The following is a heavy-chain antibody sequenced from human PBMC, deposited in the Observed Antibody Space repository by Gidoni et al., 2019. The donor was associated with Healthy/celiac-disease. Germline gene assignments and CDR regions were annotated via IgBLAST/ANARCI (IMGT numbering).Heavy chain of an antibody. CDR1: GGSFSGYY. Sequence: QVQLQQWGAGLLKPSETLSLTCAVYGGSFSGYYWSWIRQPPGKGLEWIGEINHSGSTNYNPSLKSRVTISVDTSKNQFSLKLSSVTAADTAVYYCSRLGFTSVRNPRRYCSSTSCYTGEDYWGQGTLVTVSS. J-gene: IGHJ4*02. V-gene: IGHV4-34*01. CDR3: SRLGFTSVRNPRRYCSSTSCYTGEDY. D-gene: IGHD2-2*02. CDR2: INHSGST.